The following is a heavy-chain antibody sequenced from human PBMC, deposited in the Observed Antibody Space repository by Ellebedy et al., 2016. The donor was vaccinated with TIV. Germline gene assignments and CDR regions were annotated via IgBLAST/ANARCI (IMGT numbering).Heavy chain of an antibody. V-gene: IGHV1-18*01. D-gene: IGHD3-22*01. J-gene: IGHJ4*02. CDR1: GYTFTSYE. CDR2: ISVYNGNT. Sequence: ASVKVSXXASGYTFTSYEITWVRQVPGQGLEWMGWISVYNGNTNYAQKYQGRVTMTTDTSTSTVFMELRSLTSDDTAVYYCARDSSGLSIWGQGTLVTVSS. CDR3: ARDSSGLSI.